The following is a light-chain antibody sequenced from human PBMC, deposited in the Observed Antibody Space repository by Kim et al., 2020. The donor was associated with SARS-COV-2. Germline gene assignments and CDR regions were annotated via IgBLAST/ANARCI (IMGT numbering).Light chain of an antibody. CDR1: ISDVGGYNY. V-gene: IGLV2-14*03. Sequence: GQSITISCTGTISDVGGYNYVSWYQQHPGKAPKLMIYDVSNRPSGVSTRFSGSKSGNTASLTISGLQAEDEADYYCNSYTSSSTRVFGGGTQLTVL. CDR3: NSYTSSSTRV. CDR2: DVS. J-gene: IGLJ3*02.